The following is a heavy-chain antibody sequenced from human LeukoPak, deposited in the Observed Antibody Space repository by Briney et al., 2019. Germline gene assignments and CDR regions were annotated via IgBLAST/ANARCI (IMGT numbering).Heavy chain of an antibody. D-gene: IGHD5-12*01. V-gene: IGHV1-18*01. CDR2: ISAYNGNT. CDR1: GYTFTSYG. J-gene: IGHJ6*02. Sequence: WASVKVSCKASGYTFTSYGISWVRQAPGQGLEWMGWISAYNGNTNYAQKLQGRVTMTTDTSTSTAYMELRSLRSDDTAVYCCAGSGYSGYSTTYYYYGMDVWGQGTTVTVSS. CDR3: AGSGYSGYSTTYYYYGMDV.